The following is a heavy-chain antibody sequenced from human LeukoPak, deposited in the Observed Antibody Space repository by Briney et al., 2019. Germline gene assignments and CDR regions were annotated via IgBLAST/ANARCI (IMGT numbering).Heavy chain of an antibody. J-gene: IGHJ3*02. CDR3: ARELGRNAFDI. Sequence: ASVKVSCTASGYTFTDNHMYWIRQAPGQGPECMGWINPNSGGRNYAKKFQGRITMTRDTSISTAYMELSRLTSDDTAIYFCARELGRNAFDIWGQGTMVTVSP. D-gene: IGHD7-27*01. CDR1: GYTFTDNH. CDR2: INPNSGGR. V-gene: IGHV1-2*02.